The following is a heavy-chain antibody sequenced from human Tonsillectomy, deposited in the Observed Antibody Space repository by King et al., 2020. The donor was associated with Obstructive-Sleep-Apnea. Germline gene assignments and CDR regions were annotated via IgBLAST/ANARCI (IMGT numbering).Heavy chain of an antibody. CDR1: GFSFSSYA. CDR3: AKDHTGYSGSWYVPEH. Sequence: VQLVESEGGVVQPGRSLRLSCAASGFSFSSYAMHWVRQAPGKGLEWVALISYDGSSNYYADSVKGRFTISRDNSKNMVYMQMNSLRVEDTAVYYCAKDHTGYSGSWYVPEHWGQGTLVTVSS. J-gene: IGHJ1*01. V-gene: IGHV3-30-3*01. CDR2: ISYDGSSN. D-gene: IGHD6-13*01.